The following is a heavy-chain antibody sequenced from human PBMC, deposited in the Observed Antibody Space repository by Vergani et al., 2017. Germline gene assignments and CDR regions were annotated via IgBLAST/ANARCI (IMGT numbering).Heavy chain of an antibody. J-gene: IGHJ5*02. V-gene: IGHV1-69*01. Sequence: QVQLVQSGAEVKKPGSSVKVSCKASGGTFSSYAISWVRQAPGQGLEWMGGIIPIFGTANYAQKFQGRVTITADDSTSTAYMELSNLTSEDTAVYYCVRDGGELLIGNWLDPWGQGTLVTVSS. CDR1: GGTFSSYA. CDR2: IIPIFGTA. CDR3: VRDGGELLIGNWLDP. D-gene: IGHD1-26*01.